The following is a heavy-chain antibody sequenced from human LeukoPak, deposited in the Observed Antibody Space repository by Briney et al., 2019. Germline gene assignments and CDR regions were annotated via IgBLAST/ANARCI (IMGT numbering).Heavy chain of an antibody. V-gene: IGHV4-59*01. CDR2: IYYSGST. Sequence: SETLSLTCTVSGGSINSYYWSWIRQPPGKGLEWIGYIYYSGSTNYNPSLKSRVTISVDTSKNQFSLKLSSVTAADTAVYYCARDCSGGSCYGAPWGQGTLVIVSS. CDR1: GGSINSYY. CDR3: ARDCSGGSCYGAP. D-gene: IGHD2-15*01. J-gene: IGHJ5*02.